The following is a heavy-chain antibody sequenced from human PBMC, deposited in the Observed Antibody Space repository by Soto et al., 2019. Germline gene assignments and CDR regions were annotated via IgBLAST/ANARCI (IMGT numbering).Heavy chain of an antibody. D-gene: IGHD3-10*01. CDR2: IYYSGST. CDR1: GGSISSSNYY. V-gene: IGHV4-61*05. CDR3: ARDPPLHYYGSGREDY. Sequence: SETLSLTCTVSGGSISSSNYYWGWLRQPPGKGLEWIGYIYYSGSTNYNPSLKSRVTISVDTSKNTVSLHMNSLRAEDTALYYCARDPPLHYYGSGREDYWGQGTLVTVSS. J-gene: IGHJ4*02.